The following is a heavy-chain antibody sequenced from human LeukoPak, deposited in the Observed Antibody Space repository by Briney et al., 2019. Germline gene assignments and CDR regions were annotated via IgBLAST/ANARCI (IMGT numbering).Heavy chain of an antibody. V-gene: IGHV4-61*09. CDR2: IYTSGST. Sequence: SETLSLTCTVSGGSISSVSYYWSWIREPAGKVLEWIGHIYTSGSTEYNPSLKSRVTVSVDTSKNQFSLKLSSVTAADTAVYYCARERGSSGYYYFDYWGQGTLVTVSS. D-gene: IGHD3-22*01. J-gene: IGHJ4*02. CDR1: GGSISSVSYY. CDR3: ARERGSSGYYYFDY.